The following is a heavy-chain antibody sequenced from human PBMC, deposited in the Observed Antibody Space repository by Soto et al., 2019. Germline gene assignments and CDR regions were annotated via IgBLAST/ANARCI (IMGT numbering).Heavy chain of an antibody. CDR1: GFTFSSYG. Sequence: GSLRLSCAASGFTFSSYGRHRVRQAPGKGLEWVAVISYDGSNKYYADSVKGRFTISRDNSKNTLYLQMNSLRAEDTAVYYCAKNSLPSDSIAAAGYYYYGMDVWGQGTTVTVSS. D-gene: IGHD6-13*01. V-gene: IGHV3-30*18. CDR2: ISYDGSNK. CDR3: AKNSLPSDSIAAAGYYYYGMDV. J-gene: IGHJ6*02.